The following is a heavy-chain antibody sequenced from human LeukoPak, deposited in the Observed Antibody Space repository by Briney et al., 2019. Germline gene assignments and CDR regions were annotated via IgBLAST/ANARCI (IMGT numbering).Heavy chain of an antibody. CDR1: GGTFSIYA. CDR3: ARDPWDRGYYYYGMDV. CDR2: IIPIFGTA. J-gene: IGHJ6*02. Sequence: GASVKVSCKASGGTFSIYAISWVRQAPGQGLEWMGGIIPIFGTANYAQKFQGRVTITADESTSTAYMELSSLRSEDTAVYYCARDPWDRGYYYYGMDVWGQGTTVTVSS. D-gene: IGHD3-10*01. V-gene: IGHV1-69*01.